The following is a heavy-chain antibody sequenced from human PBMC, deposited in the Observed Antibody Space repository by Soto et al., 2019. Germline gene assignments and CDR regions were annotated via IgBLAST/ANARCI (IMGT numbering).Heavy chain of an antibody. J-gene: IGHJ6*02. CDR2: IKPITDDT. CDR1: GFTFIGFY. Sequence: XSVKVSCTPSGFTFIGFYLHWVRQAPGQGLEWMGWIKPITDDTGYAQKFQGRVTLTWDTSSSAGYLDLSRLRSDDTAVYYCARSPYSLEGDGQHYYYGMDLWGLGTTVTVSS. CDR3: ARSPYSLEGDGQHYYYGMDL. V-gene: IGHV1-2*02. D-gene: IGHD2-15*01.